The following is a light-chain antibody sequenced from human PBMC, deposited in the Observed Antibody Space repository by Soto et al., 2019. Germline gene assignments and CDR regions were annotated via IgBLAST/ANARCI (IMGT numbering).Light chain of an antibody. J-gene: IGLJ2*01. Sequence: QPVLTQPASVSRSPGQSITISCTGTSSDVGGYNYVSWYQQHPGKAPKLMIYEVSNRPSGVSNRFSGSKSGNTASLTISGLQAEDEADYYCSSYTSSSTLVVFGGGTKLTVL. CDR2: EVS. CDR3: SSYTSSSTLVV. CDR1: SSDVGGYNY. V-gene: IGLV2-14*01.